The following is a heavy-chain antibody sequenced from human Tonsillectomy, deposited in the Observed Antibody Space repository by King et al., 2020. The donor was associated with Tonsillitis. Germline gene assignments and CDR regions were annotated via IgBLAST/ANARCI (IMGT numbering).Heavy chain of an antibody. Sequence: QLVQSGGGLVKPGGSLRLSCAASGFTFSSYTMNWVRQAPGKGLEWVSSINSSSSYIYADSVKGRFTISRDNAKNSLYLQMNSLRAEDTAVYYCARDPPVLPAAMPDKRYYYYGMDVWGQGTTVTVSS. CDR3: ARDPPVLPAAMPDKRYYYYGMDV. CDR2: INSSSSYI. J-gene: IGHJ6*02. D-gene: IGHD2-2*01. CDR1: GFTFSSYT. V-gene: IGHV3-21*01.